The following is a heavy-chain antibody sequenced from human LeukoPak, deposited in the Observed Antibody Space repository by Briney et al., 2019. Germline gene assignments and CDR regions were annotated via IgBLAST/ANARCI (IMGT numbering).Heavy chain of an antibody. CDR3: ARPSRGQLVDAFDI. CDR1: GGTFSSYA. Sequence: ASVNVSCKASGGTFSSYAISWVRQAPGQGLEWMGRIIPILGIANYAQKFQGRVTITADKSTSTAYMELSSLRSEDTAVYYCARPSRGQLVDAFDIWGQGTMVTVSS. V-gene: IGHV1-69*04. J-gene: IGHJ3*02. D-gene: IGHD6-6*01. CDR2: IIPILGIA.